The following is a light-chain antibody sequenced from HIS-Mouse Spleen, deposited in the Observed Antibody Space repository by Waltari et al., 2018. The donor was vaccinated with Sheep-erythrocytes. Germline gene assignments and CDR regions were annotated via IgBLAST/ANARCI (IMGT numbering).Light chain of an antibody. J-gene: IGLJ1*01. CDR1: SSDVGGYNY. Sequence: QSALTQPRPVSGSPGQSVTIPCTGTSSDVGGYNYVSWYQQHPGKAPKLMIYDVSKLPAGVHDCFSGSKSGNTASLTISGLQAEDEADYYCCSYAGRYNHVFATGTKVTVL. V-gene: IGLV2-11*01. CDR3: CSYAGRYNHV. CDR2: DVS.